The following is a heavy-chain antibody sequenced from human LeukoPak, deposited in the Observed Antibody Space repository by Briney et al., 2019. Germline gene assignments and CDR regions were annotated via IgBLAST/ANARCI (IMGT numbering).Heavy chain of an antibody. CDR2: ITGSGGTT. V-gene: IGHV3-23*01. CDR1: GFTFRSHA. D-gene: IGHD6-19*01. J-gene: IGHJ4*02. CDR3: STSTYSSGSSGC. Sequence: GGSLRLSCTASGFTFRSHALSWVRQVPGRGPEWVSAITGSGGTTYYADSVKGRFTISRDNFKNTLYLQMNSLRAEDTAVYYCSTSTYSSGSSGCWGQGTLVTVSS.